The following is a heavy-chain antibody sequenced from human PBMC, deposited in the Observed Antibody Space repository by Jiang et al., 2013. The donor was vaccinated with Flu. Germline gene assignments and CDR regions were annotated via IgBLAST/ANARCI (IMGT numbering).Heavy chain of an antibody. D-gene: IGHD5-18*01. CDR2: IIPIFGTA. Sequence: KASGGTFSSYAISWVRQAPGQGLEWMGGIIPIFGTANYAQKFQGRVTITADESTSTAYMELSSLRSEDTAVYYCARDSVPQYSYGSSAYFDYWGQGTLVTVSS. CDR1: GGTFSSYA. V-gene: IGHV1-69*01. CDR3: ARDSVPQYSYGSSAYFDY. J-gene: IGHJ4*02.